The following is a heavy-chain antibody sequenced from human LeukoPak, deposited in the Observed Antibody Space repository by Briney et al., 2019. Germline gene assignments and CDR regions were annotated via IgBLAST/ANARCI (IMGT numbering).Heavy chain of an antibody. CDR2: IYYSGST. J-gene: IGHJ5*02. Sequence: SETLSLTCTVSGGSISSYYWSWIRQPPGKGLEWIGYIYYSGSTNYNPSLKSRVTISVDTSKNQFSLKLSSVTAADTAVYYCARGYAAGTIRLDPWGQGTLVTVSS. CDR1: GGSISSYY. V-gene: IGHV4-59*01. CDR3: ARGYAAGTIRLDP. D-gene: IGHD6-13*01.